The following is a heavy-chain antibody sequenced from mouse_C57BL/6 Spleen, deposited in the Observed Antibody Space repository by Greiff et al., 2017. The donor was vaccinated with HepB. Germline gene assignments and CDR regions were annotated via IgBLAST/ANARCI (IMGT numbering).Heavy chain of an antibody. V-gene: IGHV1-39*01. CDR3: ARRGHYGSSLYWYFDV. CDR1: GYSFTDYN. Sequence: EVQLQQSGPELVKPGASVKISCKASGYSFTDYNMNWVKQSNGKSLEWIGVINPNYGTTSYHQKFKGKATLTVDQSSSTAYMQLNSLTSEDSAVYYCARRGHYGSSLYWYFDVWGTGTTVTVSS. D-gene: IGHD1-1*01. J-gene: IGHJ1*03. CDR2: INPNYGTT.